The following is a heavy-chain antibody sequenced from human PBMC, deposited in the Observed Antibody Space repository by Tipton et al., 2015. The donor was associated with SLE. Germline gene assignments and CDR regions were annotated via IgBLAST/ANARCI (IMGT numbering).Heavy chain of an antibody. CDR1: GGSFSGYY. CDR2: INHSGST. J-gene: IGHJ6*03. D-gene: IGHD3-3*01. Sequence: TLSLTCAVYGGSFSGYYWSWIRQPPGKGLEWIGEINHSGSTNYNPSLKSRVTISVDTSKNQFSLKVRSVTAADTAVYYCARGVRDYYDFWSAHPGGDYYYYMDVWGKGTTVTVSS. V-gene: IGHV4-34*01. CDR3: ARGVRDYYDFWSAHPGGDYYYYMDV.